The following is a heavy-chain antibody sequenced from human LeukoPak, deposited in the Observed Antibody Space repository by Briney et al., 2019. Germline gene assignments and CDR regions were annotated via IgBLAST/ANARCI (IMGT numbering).Heavy chain of an antibody. CDR1: GFTFSSYS. V-gene: IGHV3-21*01. D-gene: IGHD3-22*01. CDR3: TRDDCYHSSGYNYYYYYGMDV. CDR2: ISSSSSYI. J-gene: IGHJ6*02. Sequence: PGGSLRLSCAASGFTFSSYSMNWVRQAPGKGLEWVSSISSSSSYIYYADSVKGRFTISRDNAKNSLYLQMNSLRAEDTAVYYCTRDDCYHSSGYNYYYYYGMDVWGQGTTVTVSS.